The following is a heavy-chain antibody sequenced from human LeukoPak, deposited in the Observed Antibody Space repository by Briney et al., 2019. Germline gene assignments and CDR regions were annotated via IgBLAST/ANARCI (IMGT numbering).Heavy chain of an antibody. CDR2: ISSSSSYI. J-gene: IGHJ4*02. CDR1: RFTFSSYS. V-gene: IGHV3-21*01. Sequence: NPGGSLRLSCAASRFTFSSYSMNWVRQAPGKGPEWVSSISSSSSYIYYADSVKGRFTISRDNAKNSLYLQMNSLRAEDTAVYYCATTTTVITGTFDYWGQGTLVTVSS. D-gene: IGHD4-17*01. CDR3: ATTTTVITGTFDY.